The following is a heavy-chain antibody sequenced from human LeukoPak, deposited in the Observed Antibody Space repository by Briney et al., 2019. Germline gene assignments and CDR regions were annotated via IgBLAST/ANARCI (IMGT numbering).Heavy chain of an antibody. J-gene: IGHJ2*01. CDR2: IDTSGDT. CDR1: GGSISSYY. D-gene: IGHD6-13*01. V-gene: IGHV4-4*07. CDR3: VGYSRSSYWYFDL. Sequence: SETLSLTCTVSGGSISSYYWSWIRQPAGKGLEWIGRIDTSGDTNYDPSLKSRVTMSVDTSKNQFSLKLSSVTAADTAVYYCVGYSRSSYWYFDLWGRGTLVTVSS.